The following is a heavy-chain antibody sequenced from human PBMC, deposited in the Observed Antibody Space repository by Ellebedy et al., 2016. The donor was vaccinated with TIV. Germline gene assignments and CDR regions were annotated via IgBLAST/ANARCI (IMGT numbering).Heavy chain of an antibody. Sequence: AASVKVSCKASGFIFSRYAIHWVRQAPGQRPEWMGWVDGDNVNTKYSQNLQGRVTITRDTSASTVYMELSSLKSEDTAVYYGARDGWETGASKTFDYWGQGTLVTVSS. CDR1: GFIFSRYA. D-gene: IGHD2-8*02. CDR3: ARDGWETGASKTFDY. J-gene: IGHJ4*02. CDR2: VDGDNVNT. V-gene: IGHV1-3*01.